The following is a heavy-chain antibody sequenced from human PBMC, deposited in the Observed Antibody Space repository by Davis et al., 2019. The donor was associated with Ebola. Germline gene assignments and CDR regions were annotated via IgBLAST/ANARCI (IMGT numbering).Heavy chain of an antibody. Sequence: GESLKISCAASGFTFSGSAMHWVRQAPGKGLEWVANIKQDGSEKYYVDSVKGRFTISRDNSKNTLYLQMNSLRAEDTAVYYCAKRIAVAGTHGMDVWGQGTTVTVSS. D-gene: IGHD6-19*01. CDR3: AKRIAVAGTHGMDV. CDR1: GFTFSGSA. J-gene: IGHJ6*02. CDR2: IKQDGSEK. V-gene: IGHV3-7*03.